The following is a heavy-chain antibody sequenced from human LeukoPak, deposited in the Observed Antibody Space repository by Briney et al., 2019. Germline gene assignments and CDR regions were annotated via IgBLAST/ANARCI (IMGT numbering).Heavy chain of an antibody. J-gene: IGHJ2*01. D-gene: IGHD2-21*01. CDR3: ARPGGDSPRVWYFDL. CDR2: IYTSGST. V-gene: IGHV4-61*05. CDR1: GGSIRRNTYY. Sequence: NASETLSLTCTVSGGSIRRNTYYWGWIRQPPGKGLEWIGYIYTSGSTNYNPSLKSRVTISVDTSKNQFSLKLSSVTAADTAVYYCARPGGDSPRVWYFDLWGRGTLVTVSS.